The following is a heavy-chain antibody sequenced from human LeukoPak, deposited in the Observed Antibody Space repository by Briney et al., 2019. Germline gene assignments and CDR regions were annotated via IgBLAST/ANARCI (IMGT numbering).Heavy chain of an antibody. CDR1: GFTFSSYG. Sequence: AGGSLRLSCAASGFTFSSYGMHWVRQAPGKGLEWVAVISYGATSTYYADSVKGRFTISRDNSKNTLYLQMNSLKTEDTAVYYCTAGGSGSDYRGIDYWGQGTLVTVSS. CDR2: ISYGATST. CDR3: TAGGSGSDYRGIDY. J-gene: IGHJ4*02. V-gene: IGHV3-30*03. D-gene: IGHD3-10*01.